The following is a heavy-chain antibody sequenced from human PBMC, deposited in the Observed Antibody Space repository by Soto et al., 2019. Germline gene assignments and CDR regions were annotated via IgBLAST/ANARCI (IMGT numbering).Heavy chain of an antibody. CDR3: ARDAPLVAPPEYFQH. Sequence: ASVKVACKGSGYNFTGYYMQWVRQASGQGLELMSCINPYTGGTNYSHHFHLSLTITTYTSISTPYIQLSRLRSADTAVYYCARDAPLVAPPEYFQHWGQGTLVTVSS. CDR2: INPYTGGT. J-gene: IGHJ1*01. V-gene: IGHV1-2*07. CDR1: GYNFTGYY. D-gene: IGHD5-12*01.